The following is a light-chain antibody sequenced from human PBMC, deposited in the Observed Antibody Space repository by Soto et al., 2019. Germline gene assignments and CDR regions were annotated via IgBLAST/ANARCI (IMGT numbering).Light chain of an antibody. CDR3: QQRSNWRRT. CDR2: DAS. J-gene: IGKJ2*01. CDR1: QSVSSY. V-gene: IGKV3-11*01. Sequence: EIVLTQSPATLSLSPGEIATLSCRASQSVSSYLAWYQQKPGQAPRLLIYDASNRATGIPARFSGSGSGTDFTLTISSLEPEDFAVYYCQQRSNWRRTFGQGTKLEIK.